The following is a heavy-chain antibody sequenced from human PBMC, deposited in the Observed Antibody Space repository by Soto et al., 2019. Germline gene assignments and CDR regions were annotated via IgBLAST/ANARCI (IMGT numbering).Heavy chain of an antibody. Sequence: ASVKVSCKASGYTFTGYYMHWVRQAPGQGLEWMGWINPNSGGTNYAQKFQGWVTMTRDTSISTAYMELSRLRSDDTAVYYCARYGDSETDAFDIRGQGTMVTVSS. CDR3: ARYGDSETDAFDI. CDR1: GYTFTGYY. CDR2: INPNSGGT. V-gene: IGHV1-2*04. J-gene: IGHJ3*02. D-gene: IGHD4-17*01.